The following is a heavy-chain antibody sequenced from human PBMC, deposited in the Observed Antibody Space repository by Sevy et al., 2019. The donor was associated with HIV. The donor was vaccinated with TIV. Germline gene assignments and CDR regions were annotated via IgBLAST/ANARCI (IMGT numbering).Heavy chain of an antibody. J-gene: IGHJ4*02. CDR1: GFTFSNYW. Sequence: GGSLRLSCAASGFTFSNYWMSWVRQAPGKGLECVANINQDGSEKYYLDSVKGRFIVSRDNAKNSLYLQMDSLKAEDSAGYSCDREQITGSKPDYFDSCGQLTLLTVSS. V-gene: IGHV3-7*01. CDR2: INQDGSEK. D-gene: IGHD1-7*01. CDR3: DREQITGSKPDYFDS.